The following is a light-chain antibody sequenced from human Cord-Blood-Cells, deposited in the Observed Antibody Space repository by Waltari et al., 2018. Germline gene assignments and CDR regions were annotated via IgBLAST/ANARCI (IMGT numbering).Light chain of an antibody. J-gene: IGLJ2*01. Sequence: QSALTQPRSVSGSPGQSVPLSCTGTSSDGGGYTSVPWYQQHPGKAPKLMIYDVSKRPSGVPDRFSGSKSGNTASLTISGLQAEDEADYYCCSYAGSYTLVVFGGGTKLTVL. V-gene: IGLV2-11*01. CDR2: DVS. CDR3: CSYAGSYTLVV. CDR1: SSDGGGYTS.